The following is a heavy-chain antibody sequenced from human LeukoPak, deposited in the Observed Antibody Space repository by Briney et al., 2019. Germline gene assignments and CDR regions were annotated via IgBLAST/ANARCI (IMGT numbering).Heavy chain of an antibody. CDR2: ITGNGGTT. Sequence: GGSLRLSCAASGFTFSSYAMIWVRQAPGKGLEWVSAITGNGGTTYYADSVKGRFTISRDNSKNTLYLQMNSLRADDTAVYYCAKSDTYSAVGTVYYGMDVWGQGTTVSVSS. CDR1: GFTFSSYA. V-gene: IGHV3-23*01. D-gene: IGHD6-13*01. CDR3: AKSDTYSAVGTVYYGMDV. J-gene: IGHJ6*02.